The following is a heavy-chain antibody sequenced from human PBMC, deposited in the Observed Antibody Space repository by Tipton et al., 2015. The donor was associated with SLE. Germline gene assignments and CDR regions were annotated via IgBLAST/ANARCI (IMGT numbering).Heavy chain of an antibody. CDR1: GFTFHNYW. CDR2: ISYNSGSI. D-gene: IGHD2-21*02. J-gene: IGHJ6*03. CDR3: AKDVSVVVTVTRYDYYYYYMDV. V-gene: IGHV3-9*01. Sequence: SLRLSCAASGFTFHNYWMHWVRQAPGKGLEWVSSISYNSGSIGYADSVKGRFTISRDNAKKTLYLQMNSLRAEDTALYYCAKDVSVVVTVTRYDYYYYYMDVWGKGTTVTVSS.